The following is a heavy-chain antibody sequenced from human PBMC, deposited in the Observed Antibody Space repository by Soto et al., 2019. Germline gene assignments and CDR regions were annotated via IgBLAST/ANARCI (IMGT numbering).Heavy chain of an antibody. J-gene: IGHJ4*02. CDR1: GGSISSGGYS. CDR2: IYHSGST. CDR3: ARAGMCGGDCFDY. V-gene: IGHV4-30-2*01. D-gene: IGHD2-21*01. Sequence: SETLSLTCAVSGGSISSGGYSWSWIRRPPGKGLEWIGYIYHSGSTYYNPSLKSRVTISVDRSKNQFSLKLSSVTAADTAVYYCARAGMCGGDCFDYWGQGTLVTVSS.